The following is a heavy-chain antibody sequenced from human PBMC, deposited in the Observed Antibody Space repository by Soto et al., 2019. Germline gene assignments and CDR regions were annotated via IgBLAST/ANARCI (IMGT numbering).Heavy chain of an antibody. J-gene: IGHJ4*02. Sequence: GASVKVSCKASGYTFTSYVMHWVRQAPGQRLEWMGWINAGNGNTKYSQEFQGRVTITRDTSASTAYMELSNLRSEDTAVYYCARDHCTNGVCYTGSFDYWGQGALVPV. D-gene: IGHD2-8*01. V-gene: IGHV1-3*01. CDR2: INAGNGNT. CDR1: GYTFTSYV. CDR3: ARDHCTNGVCYTGSFDY.